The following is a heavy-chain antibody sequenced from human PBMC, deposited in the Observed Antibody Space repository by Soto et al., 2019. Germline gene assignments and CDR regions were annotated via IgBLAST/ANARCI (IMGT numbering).Heavy chain of an antibody. Sequence: QLQLQESGPGLVKPSETLSLTCTVSGGSISSSSYYWGWIRQPPGKGLEWIGSIYYRGSTYYNPSLKSRVTSSVDTSKDQFSLKLSSVTAADTAVYYCARLPAWVAITIFGRNCFDYRGQGTLVTVFS. CDR1: GGSISSSSYY. D-gene: IGHD3-3*01. V-gene: IGHV4-39*01. CDR2: IYYRGST. J-gene: IGHJ4*02. CDR3: ARLPAWVAITIFGRNCFDY.